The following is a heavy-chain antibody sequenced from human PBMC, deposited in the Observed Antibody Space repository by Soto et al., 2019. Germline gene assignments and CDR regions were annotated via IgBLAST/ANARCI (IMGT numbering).Heavy chain of an antibody. V-gene: IGHV4-31*03. J-gene: IGHJ4*02. CDR2: IYYSRRT. Sequence: QVQLQESGPGLVKPSQTLSLTCTVSGGSISSGGYYWSWIRQHPGKGLEWIGYIYYSRRTYYNPSLKSRVTILVDTSKNQFSLKLSSVTGADAAVYYCARLAGHGDYQFYYWGQGTMVTVSS. CDR3: ARLAGHGDYQFYY. D-gene: IGHD4-17*01. CDR1: GGSISSGGYY.